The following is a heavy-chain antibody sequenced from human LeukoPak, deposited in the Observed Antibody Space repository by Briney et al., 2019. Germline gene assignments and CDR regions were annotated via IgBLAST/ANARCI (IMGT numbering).Heavy chain of an antibody. Sequence: QAGGPLRLSCAASGFTFSSYVMSWVRQAPGKGLEWVANMNQDGSEKYYVDSVKGRFTISRDNAKNSLYLKMNNLRAEDTAVYYCARGGELLRPADYWGQGTLVTVSS. CDR3: ARGGELLRPADY. D-gene: IGHD1-26*01. CDR1: GFTFSSYV. J-gene: IGHJ4*02. V-gene: IGHV3-7*01. CDR2: MNQDGSEK.